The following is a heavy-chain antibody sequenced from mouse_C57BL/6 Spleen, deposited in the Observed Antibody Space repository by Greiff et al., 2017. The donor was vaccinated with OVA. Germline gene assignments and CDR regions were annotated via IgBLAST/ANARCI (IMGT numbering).Heavy chain of an antibody. CDR2: IYPGSGNT. CDR3: ARSYYYGSSYYYAMDY. D-gene: IGHD1-1*01. CDR1: GYTFTDYY. Sequence: LVESGAELVRPGASVKLSCKASGYTFTDYYINWVKQRPGQGLEWIARIYPGSGNTYYNEKFKGKATLTAEKSSSTAYMQLSSLTSEDSAVYFCARSYYYGSSYYYAMDYWGQGTSVTVSS. V-gene: IGHV1-76*01. J-gene: IGHJ4*01.